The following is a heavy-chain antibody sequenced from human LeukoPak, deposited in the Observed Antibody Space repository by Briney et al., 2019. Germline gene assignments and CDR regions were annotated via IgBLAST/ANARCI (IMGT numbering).Heavy chain of an antibody. CDR1: GGSISSSSYY. CDR3: AREVNHYGLRRNSFDP. D-gene: IGHD3-10*01. J-gene: IGHJ5*02. CDR2: IYYSGST. Sequence: PSETLSLTCTVSGGSISSSSYYWGWIRQPPGKGLEWIGSIYYSGSTYYNPSLKSRLTISLDTSKNQFSLKLSSVTAADTAIYYCAREVNHYGLRRNSFDPWGQGTKVTVSS. V-gene: IGHV4-39*07.